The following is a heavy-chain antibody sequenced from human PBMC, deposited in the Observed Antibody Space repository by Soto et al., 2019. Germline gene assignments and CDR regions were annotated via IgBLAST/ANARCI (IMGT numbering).Heavy chain of an antibody. J-gene: IGHJ3*02. CDR3: ARDRSAVDYSTVPDAFYI. CDR1: GGTFSSYA. V-gene: IGHV1-69*13. D-gene: IGHD4-4*01. Sequence: VASVKVSCKASGGTFSSYAISWVRQAPGQGLEWMGGIIPIFGTANYAQKFQGRVTITADESTSTAYMELSSLRSEDTAVYYCARDRSAVDYSTVPDAFYIWGQGTMVTVSS. CDR2: IIPIFGTA.